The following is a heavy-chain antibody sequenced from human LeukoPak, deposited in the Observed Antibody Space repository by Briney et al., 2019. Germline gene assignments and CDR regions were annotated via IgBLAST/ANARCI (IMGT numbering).Heavy chain of an antibody. Sequence: ASVKDSCKFSGYTLTELSMHWVRQAPGSGLAGVGGFDPEDGETVYAQKFQGSVTMDEDTSTDTAYIELSSLRSADTAVYYCATVNLSYGGKALDFQHWGQGTLVTVSS. D-gene: IGHD4-23*01. CDR3: ATVNLSYGGKALDFQH. V-gene: IGHV1-24*01. CDR2: FDPEDGET. CDR1: GYTLTELS. J-gene: IGHJ1*01.